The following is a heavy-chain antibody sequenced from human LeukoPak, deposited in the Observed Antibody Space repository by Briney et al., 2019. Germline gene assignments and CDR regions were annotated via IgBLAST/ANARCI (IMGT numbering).Heavy chain of an antibody. CDR3: ARHADIAAYREGMDV. V-gene: IGHV4-59*01. Sequence: PSETLSLTCTVSGGSISHYFWSWIRQPPGQGLEWVDYVYYRGNTIYSPSLRSRVTISVDSSKNEFSLKMTSVTAADTAVYYCARHADIAAYREGMDVWGKGTTVTVSS. D-gene: IGHD2-15*01. CDR1: GGSISHYF. CDR2: VYYRGNT. J-gene: IGHJ6*04.